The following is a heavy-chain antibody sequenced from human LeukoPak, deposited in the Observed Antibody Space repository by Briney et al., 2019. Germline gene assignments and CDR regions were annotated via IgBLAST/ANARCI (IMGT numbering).Heavy chain of an antibody. J-gene: IGHJ4*02. CDR3: AKGPHVGSGYHPDY. D-gene: IGHD3-22*01. CDR2: ITGSDDKT. Sequence: GGSLRLSSAASGFTFSSFAMTWVRQAPGKGLEWVSTITGSDDKTYYADSVKGRFTISRDYSKNTLRLQMNSLRVEDTAIYYCAKGPHVGSGYHPDYCGQRTLVTVSS. V-gene: IGHV3-23*01. CDR1: GFTFSSFA.